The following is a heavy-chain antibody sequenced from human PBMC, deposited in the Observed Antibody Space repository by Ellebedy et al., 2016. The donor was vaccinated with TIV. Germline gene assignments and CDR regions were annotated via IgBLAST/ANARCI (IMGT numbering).Heavy chain of an antibody. CDR3: VRGDPLVLGY. D-gene: IGHD6-13*01. V-gene: IGHV3-23*01. J-gene: IGHJ4*02. Sequence: GESLKISXTASGFTFSSYAMSWVRQAPGKGLEWVSSISGSGGSTYYTDSVKGRFTISRDNARNSLYLQMNSLRDEDTAVYYCVRGDPLVLGYWGQGTLVTVSS. CDR2: ISGSGGST. CDR1: GFTFSSYA.